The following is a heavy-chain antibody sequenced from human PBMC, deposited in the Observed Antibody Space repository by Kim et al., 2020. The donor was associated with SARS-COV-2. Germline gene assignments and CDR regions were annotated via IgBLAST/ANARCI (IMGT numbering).Heavy chain of an antibody. J-gene: IGHJ5*02. CDR3: ARVTMIVKFDP. V-gene: IGHV4-34*01. D-gene: IGHD3-22*01. CDR2: INHSGST. Sequence: SETLSLTCAVYGGSFSGYYWSWIRQPPGKGLEWIGEINHSGSTNYNPSLKSRVTISVDTSKNQFSLKLSSVTAADTAVYYCARVTMIVKFDPLGQGTLVTVSS. CDR1: GGSFSGYY.